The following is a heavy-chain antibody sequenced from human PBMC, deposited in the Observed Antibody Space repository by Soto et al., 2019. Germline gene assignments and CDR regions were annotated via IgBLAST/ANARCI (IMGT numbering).Heavy chain of an antibody. CDR3: EGSYGYVNWFDP. V-gene: IGHV2-70*04. Sequence: SGPTLVNPTQTLTLTCTFSGFSLSTSGMRVSWIRQPPGKALEWLARIDWDDDKFYSTSLKTRLTISKDTSKNQVVLTMTNMDPVDTATYYCEGSYGYVNWFDPWGQGTLVTVSS. CDR1: GFSLSTSGMR. CDR2: IDWDDDK. D-gene: IGHD5-18*01. J-gene: IGHJ5*02.